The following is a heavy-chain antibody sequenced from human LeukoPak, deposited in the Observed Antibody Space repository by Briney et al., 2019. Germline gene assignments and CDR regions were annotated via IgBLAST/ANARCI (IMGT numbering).Heavy chain of an antibody. CDR1: GYTFTSYY. Sequence: ASVKVSCKASGYTFTSYYMHWVRQAPGQGLEWMGLINPSGGSTSYGQRFQGRVSMTRDTSTSTVYMELSSLRSEDTAVYYCARVALPYCSSTSCYWFDPRGQGTLVTVSS. CDR2: INPSGGST. J-gene: IGHJ5*02. V-gene: IGHV1-46*03. CDR3: ARVALPYCSSTSCYWFDP. D-gene: IGHD2-2*01.